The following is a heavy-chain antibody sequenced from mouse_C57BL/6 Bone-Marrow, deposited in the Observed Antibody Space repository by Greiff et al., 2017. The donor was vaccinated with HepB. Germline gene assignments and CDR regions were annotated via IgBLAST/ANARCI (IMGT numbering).Heavy chain of an antibody. Sequence: EVKLMESGGGLVQPGGSLKLSCAASGFTFSDYYMYWVRQTPEKRLEWVAYISNGGGSTYYPDTVKGRFTISRDNAKNTRYLQMSRLKSEDTAMYYCARQTVVALPHVHYYAMDYWGQGTSVTVSS. CDR1: GFTFSDYY. CDR2: ISNGGGST. J-gene: IGHJ4*01. D-gene: IGHD1-1*01. CDR3: ARQTVVALPHVHYYAMDY. V-gene: IGHV5-12*01.